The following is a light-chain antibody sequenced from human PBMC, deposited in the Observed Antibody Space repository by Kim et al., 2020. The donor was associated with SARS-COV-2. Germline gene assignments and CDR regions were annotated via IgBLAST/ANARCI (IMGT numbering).Light chain of an antibody. J-gene: IGLJ3*02. CDR3: SSYTSSSTRV. CDR1: SSDVGGYNY. Sequence: GQSITISCTGTSSDVGGYNYVSWYQQHPGKAPKLMIYDVSNRPSGVSNRFSGSKSGNTASLTISGLQAEDDADYYCSSYTSSSTRVFGGGTQLTVL. V-gene: IGLV2-14*03. CDR2: DVS.